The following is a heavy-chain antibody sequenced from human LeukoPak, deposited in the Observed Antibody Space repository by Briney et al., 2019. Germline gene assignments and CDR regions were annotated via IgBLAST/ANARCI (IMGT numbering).Heavy chain of an antibody. Sequence: GGTLRLSCAASGFTFRSYGMSWVRQAPGKGLEWVSAIRGSGGSTYYADSVKGRFTISRDNSKNTLYLQMNSLRAEDTAVYYCARDAQWELRAFDVWGRGTMVIVSS. D-gene: IGHD1-7*01. V-gene: IGHV3-23*01. CDR1: GFTFRSYG. CDR2: IRGSGGST. J-gene: IGHJ3*01. CDR3: ARDAQWELRAFDV.